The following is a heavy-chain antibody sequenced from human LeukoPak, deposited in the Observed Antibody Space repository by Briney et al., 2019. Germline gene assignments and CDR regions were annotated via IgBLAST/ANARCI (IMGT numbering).Heavy chain of an antibody. Sequence: ASVKVSCKASAYILIDYYIHWVRQAPGQGLEWMGWINPNSGGTTYAQSFQGRVTMTRDTSISTAYMDLSRLRSDDTAVYYCARDRSALGYRQFDYWGQGTLVTVSS. CDR2: INPNSGGT. D-gene: IGHD5-18*01. CDR3: ARDRSALGYRQFDY. V-gene: IGHV1-2*02. CDR1: AYILIDYY. J-gene: IGHJ4*02.